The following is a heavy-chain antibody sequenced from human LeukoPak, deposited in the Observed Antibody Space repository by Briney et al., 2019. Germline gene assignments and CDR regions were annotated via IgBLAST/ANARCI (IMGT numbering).Heavy chain of an antibody. CDR3: ARGFGRSGGSWIDY. D-gene: IGHD2-15*01. Sequence: PGGSLRLSCAASGFTFSSYAMHWVRQAPGKGLEWVAVISYDGSNKYYADSVRGRFTISRDNSKNTLYLQMNSLRAGDTAVYYCARGFGRSGGSWIDYWGQGTLVTVSS. J-gene: IGHJ4*02. CDR2: ISYDGSNK. CDR1: GFTFSSYA. V-gene: IGHV3-30-3*01.